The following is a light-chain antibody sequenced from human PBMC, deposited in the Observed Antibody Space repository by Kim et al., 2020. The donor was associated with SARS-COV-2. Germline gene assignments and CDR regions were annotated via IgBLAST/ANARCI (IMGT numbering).Light chain of an antibody. V-gene: IGKV3-20*01. CDR2: GAS. Sequence: EIVLTQSPGTLSLSPGERATLSCRASQRVSSSYLAWYQQKPGQAPRLLIYGASSRATGIPDRFSGSGSGTDFTLTISRLEPEDFAVYYCQQYGRTFGQGTKVDIK. J-gene: IGKJ1*01. CDR3: QQYGRT. CDR1: QRVSSSY.